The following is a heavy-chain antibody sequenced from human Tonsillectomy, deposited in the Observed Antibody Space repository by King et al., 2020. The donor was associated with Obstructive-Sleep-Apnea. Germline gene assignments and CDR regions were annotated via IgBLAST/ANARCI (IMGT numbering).Heavy chain of an antibody. V-gene: IGHV3-30*18. D-gene: IGHD3-16*01. Sequence: FQLVQSGGGVVQPGRSLRLSCAASGFTFSSYGMHWVRQAPGKGLEWVAVISYDGSNKYYADSVKGRFTISRDNSKNTLYLQMNSLRAEDTAVYYCAKGFVRFFDYWGKGTLVTVSS. CDR2: ISYDGSNK. CDR3: AKGFVRFFDY. J-gene: IGHJ4*02. CDR1: GFTFSSYG.